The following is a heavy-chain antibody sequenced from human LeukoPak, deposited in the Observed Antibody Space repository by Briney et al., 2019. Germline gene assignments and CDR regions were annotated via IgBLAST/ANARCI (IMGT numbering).Heavy chain of an antibody. CDR3: ARDDTYIVELVVPAAMGY. D-gene: IGHD2-2*01. J-gene: IGHJ4*02. Sequence: GASVKVSCKASGYTFTSYDINWVRQAPGQGLEWMGIINPSGGSTSYAQKFQGRVTMTRDTSTSTVYMELSSLRSEDTAVYYCARDDTYIVELVVPAAMGYWGRGTLVTVSS. V-gene: IGHV1-46*01. CDR2: INPSGGST. CDR1: GYTFTSYD.